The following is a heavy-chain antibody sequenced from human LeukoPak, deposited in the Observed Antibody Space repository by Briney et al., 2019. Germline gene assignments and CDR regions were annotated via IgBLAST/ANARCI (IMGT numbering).Heavy chain of an antibody. D-gene: IGHD6-6*01. CDR2: NSSSSSYI. CDR1: GFTFSSYS. CDR3: ARSSDPDGRQLVDDYYYYHYMDV. Sequence: GGSLRLSCAASGFTFSSYSMNWVRQAPGKGLEWVSSNSSSSSYIYYADSVKGRFTISRDNAKNSLYLQMNSLRAEDTAVYYCARSSDPDGRQLVDDYYYYHYMDVWGKGTTVTVSS. J-gene: IGHJ6*03. V-gene: IGHV3-21*01.